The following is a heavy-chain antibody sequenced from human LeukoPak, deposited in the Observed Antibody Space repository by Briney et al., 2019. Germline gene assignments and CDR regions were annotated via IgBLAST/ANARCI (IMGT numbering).Heavy chain of an antibody. CDR3: AKDVYDSSGYLDY. J-gene: IGHJ4*02. Sequence: PGRSLRLSCAASRFTLSSYGMPWVRQAPGKGLEWVAVISYDGSNKYYVDSVKGRFTISRDNSKNTLYLQMNSLRAEDTAVYYCAKDVYDSSGYLDYWGQGTLVTVSS. CDR1: RFTLSSYG. D-gene: IGHD3-22*01. CDR2: ISYDGSNK. V-gene: IGHV3-30*18.